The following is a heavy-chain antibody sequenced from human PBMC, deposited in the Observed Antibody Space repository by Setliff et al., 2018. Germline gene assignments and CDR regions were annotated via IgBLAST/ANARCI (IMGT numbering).Heavy chain of an antibody. V-gene: IGHV1-69*13. CDR2: IIPVFRTA. J-gene: IGHJ4*02. CDR1: GYTFNTHG. CDR3: ARDTRDRYDTSGHYLSLDY. Sequence: SVKVSCKSYGYTFNTHGFNWVRQAPGQGLEWMGRIIPVFRTAKYAQKFQGRVTITADESTRTAYMELSSVRFEDTAVYYCARDTRDRYDTSGHYLSLDYWGQGTLVTVSS. D-gene: IGHD3-22*01.